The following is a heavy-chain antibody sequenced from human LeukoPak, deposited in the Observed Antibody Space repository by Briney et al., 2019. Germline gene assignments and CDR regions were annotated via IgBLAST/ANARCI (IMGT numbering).Heavy chain of an antibody. CDR2: IIPIFGTA. D-gene: IGHD3-3*01. V-gene: IGHV1-69*13. CDR1: GGTFSSYA. Sequence: ASVKVSFTASGGTFSSYAISWVRQAPGQGLEWMGGIIPIFGTANYAQKFQGRVTITADESTSTAYMELSSLRSEDTAVYYCARVATIFGVVIGPYYYYGMDVWGQGTTVTVSS. J-gene: IGHJ6*02. CDR3: ARVATIFGVVIGPYYYYGMDV.